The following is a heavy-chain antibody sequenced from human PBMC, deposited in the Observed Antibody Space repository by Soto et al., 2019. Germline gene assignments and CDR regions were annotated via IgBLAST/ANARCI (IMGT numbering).Heavy chain of an antibody. J-gene: IGHJ6*02. V-gene: IGHV3-66*01. Sequence: GGSLRLSCAASGVTVCSNYMSWVRQDPGKGLEWVSVIYSGGSTYYADSVKGRFTISRDNSKNTLYLQMNSLRAEDTAVYYCATTNDILTGYPHYYYYYGMDVWGQGTTVTVSS. CDR1: GVTVCSNY. CDR2: IYSGGST. CDR3: ATTNDILTGYPHYYYYYGMDV. D-gene: IGHD3-9*01.